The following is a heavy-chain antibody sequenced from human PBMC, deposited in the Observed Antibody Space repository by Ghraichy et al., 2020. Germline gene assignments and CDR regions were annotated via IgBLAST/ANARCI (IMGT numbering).Heavy chain of an antibody. V-gene: IGHV1-69*13. J-gene: IGHJ3*02. CDR1: GGTFSSYA. CDR3: ASYRVVVTASSSHDAFDI. D-gene: IGHD2-21*02. CDR2: IIPIFGTA. Sequence: SVKVSCKASGGTFSSYAISWVRQAPGQGLEWMGGIIPIFGTANYAQKFQGRVTITADESTSTAYMELSSLRSEDTAVYYCASYRVVVTASSSHDAFDIWGQGTMVTVSS.